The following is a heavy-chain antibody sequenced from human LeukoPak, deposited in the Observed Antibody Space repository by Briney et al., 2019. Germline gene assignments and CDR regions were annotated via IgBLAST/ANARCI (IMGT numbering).Heavy chain of an antibody. CDR3: ARGFSADAFDI. CDR2: ISGSNSYI. V-gene: IGHV3-21*01. Sequence: GGSLRLSCAASGFTFNSYSMNWVRQAPGKGLEWVSSISGSNSYIYYADSVKGRFTISRDNAKNSLYLQMNSLRAEDTAVYYCARGFSADAFDIWGQGTMVTVSS. D-gene: IGHD3-10*01. J-gene: IGHJ3*02. CDR1: GFTFNSYS.